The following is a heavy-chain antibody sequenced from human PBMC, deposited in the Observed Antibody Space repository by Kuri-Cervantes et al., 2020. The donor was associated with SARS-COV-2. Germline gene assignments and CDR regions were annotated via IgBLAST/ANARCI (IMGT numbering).Heavy chain of an antibody. CDR1: GYSISSSYY. V-gene: IGHV4-61*01. CDR3: ARDRYDQMDV. CDR2: IYYSGST. D-gene: IGHD3-3*01. Sequence: SQTLSLTCAVSGYSISSSYYWSWIRQPPGKGLEWIGYIYYSGSTNYNPSLKSRVTISVDTSKNQFSLKLSSVTAADTAVYYCARDRYDQMDVWGKGTTVTVSS. J-gene: IGHJ6*04.